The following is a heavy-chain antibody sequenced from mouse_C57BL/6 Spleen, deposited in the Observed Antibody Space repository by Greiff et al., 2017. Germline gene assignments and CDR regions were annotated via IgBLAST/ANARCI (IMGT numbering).Heavy chain of an antibody. CDR1: GYTFTSYW. V-gene: IGHV1-69*01. J-gene: IGHJ2*01. D-gene: IGHD2-5*01. CDR3: ARSYYSNEVYFDY. CDR2: IDPSDSYT. Sequence: QVQLKQPGAELVMPGASVKLSCKASGYTFTSYWMHWVKQRPGQGLEWIGEIDPSDSYTNYNQKFKCKSTLTVDKSSSTAYMQLSSLTSEDSAVYYCARSYYSNEVYFDYWGQGTTLTVSS.